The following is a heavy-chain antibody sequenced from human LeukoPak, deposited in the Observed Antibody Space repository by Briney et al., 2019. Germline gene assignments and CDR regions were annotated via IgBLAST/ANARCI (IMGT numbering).Heavy chain of an antibody. V-gene: IGHV4-34*01. CDR3: ARESRHFGYYYYYMDV. J-gene: IGHJ6*03. Sequence: SETLSLTCAVYGGSFSGHQWSWIRQSPGKGLEWIGEINPSGRINYNPSLKSRVTISLDTSKNQFSLKLSSVTAADTAVYYCARESRHFGYYYYYMDVWGKGTTVTVSS. D-gene: IGHD3-16*01. CDR1: GGSFSGHQ. CDR2: INPSGRI.